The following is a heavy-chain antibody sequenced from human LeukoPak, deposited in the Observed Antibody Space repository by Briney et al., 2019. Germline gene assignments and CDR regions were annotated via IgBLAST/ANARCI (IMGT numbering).Heavy chain of an antibody. J-gene: IGHJ4*02. V-gene: IGHV4-38-2*02. Sequence: PSETLSLTCTVSGYSISSGYYWGWIRQPPGKGLEWIGSIYHSGSTYYNPSLKSRVTISVDTSKNQFSLKLSSVTAADTAVYYCARRYYYDSSGDHAFDYWGQGTLVTVSS. CDR1: GYSISSGYY. CDR3: ARRYYYDSSGDHAFDY. CDR2: IYHSGST. D-gene: IGHD3-22*01.